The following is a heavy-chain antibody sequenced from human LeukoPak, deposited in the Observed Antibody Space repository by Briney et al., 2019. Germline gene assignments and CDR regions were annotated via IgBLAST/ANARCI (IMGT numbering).Heavy chain of an antibody. D-gene: IGHD3-16*01. CDR3: ARDLVSYYNYYMDV. V-gene: IGHV3-48*01. J-gene: IGHJ6*03. CDR1: GFTFSTYS. Sequence: GGSLRLSCAASGFTFSTYSMNWVRQAPGKGLEWVSYISSGGSSIYYGDSVKGRFTISRDNAKNSLYLQMNSLRVEDTAVYCCARDLVSYYNYYMDVWGKGTTVTVSS. CDR2: ISSGGSSI.